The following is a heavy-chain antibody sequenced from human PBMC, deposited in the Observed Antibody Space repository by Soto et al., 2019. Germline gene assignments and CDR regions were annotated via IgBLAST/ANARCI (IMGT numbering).Heavy chain of an antibody. CDR1: GGSISGYY. V-gene: IGHV4-59*01. Sequence: SETLSLTCTVSGGSISGYYWSWIRQSPGKGLAWIGDIFSSGITDYNSSRKRRTTISLYTSKDQFSLKLNSVTAADTAVYYCARGHRSYDSTGYYDCWGQGTPVTVSS. CDR2: IFSSGIT. J-gene: IGHJ4*02. CDR3: ARGHRSYDSTGYYDC. D-gene: IGHD3-22*01.